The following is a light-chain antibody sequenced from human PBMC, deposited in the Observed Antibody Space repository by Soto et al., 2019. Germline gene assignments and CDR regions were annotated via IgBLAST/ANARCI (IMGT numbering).Light chain of an antibody. Sequence: QSALDQHPSASGSPGQSITVSCTGSSSDIGDYNFVSWYQQHPGKAPKLIIYEVKKRPSGVPDRFSASKSGNTASLTVSGLQAEDEADYYCSSYAGNNNFVFGSGTKVTVL. CDR1: SSDIGDYNF. CDR2: EVK. V-gene: IGLV2-8*01. J-gene: IGLJ1*01. CDR3: SSYAGNNNFV.